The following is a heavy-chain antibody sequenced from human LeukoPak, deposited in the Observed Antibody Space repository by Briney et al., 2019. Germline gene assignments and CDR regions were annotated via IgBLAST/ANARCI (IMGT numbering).Heavy chain of an antibody. CDR2: ISAYNGNT. Sequence: GASVKVSCKASGYTFTSYGISWVRQAPGQGLEWMGWISAYNGNTNYAQKLQGRVTMTTDTSTSTAYMELRSLRSDDTAVYYCARDGITIFGAVTHDYWGQGTLVTVSS. J-gene: IGHJ4*02. CDR3: ARDGITIFGAVTHDY. D-gene: IGHD3-3*01. V-gene: IGHV1-18*01. CDR1: GYTFTSYG.